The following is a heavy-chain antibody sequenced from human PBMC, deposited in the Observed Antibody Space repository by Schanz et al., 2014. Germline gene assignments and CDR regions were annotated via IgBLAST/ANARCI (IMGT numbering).Heavy chain of an antibody. CDR3: ARDGVDAAAGGNY. J-gene: IGHJ4*02. V-gene: IGHV1-8*01. CDR1: GYTFTSYA. CDR2: MNPNSGNP. Sequence: QVQLVQSGGEVKTPGASVKVSCKASGYTFTSYAMNWVRQAPGQGLEWLGWMNPNSGNPGFAQKFRGRVTMTRDTSTSTVYMELSSLRSEDTAVYYCARDGVDAAAGGNYWGQGTLVTVSS. D-gene: IGHD6-13*01.